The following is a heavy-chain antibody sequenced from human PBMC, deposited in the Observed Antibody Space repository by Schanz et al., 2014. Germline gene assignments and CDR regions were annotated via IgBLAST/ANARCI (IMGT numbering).Heavy chain of an antibody. Sequence: EVQLVESGGGVVRPGGSLRLSCAASGFGFDDYAMSWVRQAPGKGLEWVSGINWNGGSTGYADSVKGRFTISRDNSKNTLYLQMNSLRAEDTAVYYCAKDQGSYGSGSYSYFDYWGQGTLATVSS. J-gene: IGHJ4*02. CDR2: INWNGGST. V-gene: IGHV3-20*04. CDR1: GFGFDDYA. D-gene: IGHD3-10*01. CDR3: AKDQGSYGSGSYSYFDY.